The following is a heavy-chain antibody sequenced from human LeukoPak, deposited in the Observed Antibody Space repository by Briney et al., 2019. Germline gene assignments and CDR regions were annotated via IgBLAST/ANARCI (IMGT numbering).Heavy chain of an antibody. CDR3: VRDSSSWYRAGYFDY. V-gene: IGHV3-23*01. Sequence: GGSLRLSCAASGFTFRSYAMNWVRQAPGKGLEWVATISGSGGITYYADSVKGRFTISRDNSKNTLYLQMNSLRAEDTAVYYCVRDSSSWYRAGYFDYWGQGTLVTVSS. J-gene: IGHJ4*02. CDR1: GFTFRSYA. D-gene: IGHD6-13*01. CDR2: ISGSGGIT.